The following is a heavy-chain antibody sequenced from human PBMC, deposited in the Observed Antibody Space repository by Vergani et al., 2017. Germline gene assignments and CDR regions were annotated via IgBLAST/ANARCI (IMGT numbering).Heavy chain of an antibody. CDR2: IYSGGSST. CDR3: AKSCDLNDYYYYMDF. J-gene: IGHJ6*03. CDR1: GFTFSSYA. V-gene: IGHV3-23*03. Sequence: EVQLLESGGGLVQPGGSLRLSCAASGFTFSSYAMSWVRQAPGKGLEWVSVIYSGGSSTYYADSVKGRFTISRDNSKNTLYLQMNSLRAEDTAVYYCAKSCDLNDYYYYMDFWGKGTTVTVSS. D-gene: IGHD3-3*01.